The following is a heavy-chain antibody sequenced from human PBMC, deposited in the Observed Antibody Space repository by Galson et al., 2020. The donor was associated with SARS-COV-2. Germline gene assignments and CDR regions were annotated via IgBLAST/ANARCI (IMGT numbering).Heavy chain of an antibody. D-gene: IGHD3-22*01. Sequence: GGSLRLSCAASGFTFSSYSMNWVRQAPGKGLEWVSAISSSSSYIYYADSVKGRFTISRDNAKNSLYLQMNSLRAEDTAVYYCARDLVTMIVYSFASSGQGTLVTVAS. CDR1: GFTFSSYS. CDR3: ARDLVTMIVYSFAS. CDR2: ISSSSSYI. J-gene: IGHJ4*02. V-gene: IGHV3-21*01.